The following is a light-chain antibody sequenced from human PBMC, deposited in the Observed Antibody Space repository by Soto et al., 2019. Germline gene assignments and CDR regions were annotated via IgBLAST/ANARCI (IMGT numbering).Light chain of an antibody. CDR1: SGDVGGSNS. Sequence: QSVLTQPASVSGSPGQSITSSCTGTSGDVGGSNSVSWYQHHPGKAPKLMIYDVNNRPSGVSNRFSGSKSGNTASLTISGLQPDDDADYYCSSYTSVSTLVFGGGTQLTVL. V-gene: IGLV2-14*01. CDR3: SSYTSVSTLV. CDR2: DVN. J-gene: IGLJ3*02.